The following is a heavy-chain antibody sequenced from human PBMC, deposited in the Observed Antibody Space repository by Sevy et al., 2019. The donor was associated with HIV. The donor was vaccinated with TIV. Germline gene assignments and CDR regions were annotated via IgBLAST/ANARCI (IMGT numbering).Heavy chain of an antibody. V-gene: IGHV3-49*04. J-gene: IGHJ4*02. CDR3: TRWKAAQSIFDY. CDR2: LKSDVYGGTV. D-gene: IGHD6-13*01. Sequence: GGSLRLSCTASGFTFGDYCMSWVRQAPGKGLEWVAFLKSDVYGGTVDHAASVRSRFVNSRDDSKTIAYLQMNDLKTEETGVYYCTRWKAAQSIFDYWGQGALVTVSS. CDR1: GFTFGDYC.